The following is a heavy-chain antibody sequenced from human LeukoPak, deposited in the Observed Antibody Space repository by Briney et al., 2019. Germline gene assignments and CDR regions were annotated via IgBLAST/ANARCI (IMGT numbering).Heavy chain of an antibody. CDR2: INHSGST. D-gene: IGHD6-6*01. Sequence: PSETLSLTCAVYGGSFSGYYWSWLRQPPGKGLEWIGEINHSGSTNYNPSLKSRVTISVDTSKNQFSLKLSSVTAADTAVYYCARGRSIAARRRNWFDPWGQGTLVTVSS. CDR1: GGSFSGYY. CDR3: ARGRSIAARRRNWFDP. J-gene: IGHJ5*02. V-gene: IGHV4-34*01.